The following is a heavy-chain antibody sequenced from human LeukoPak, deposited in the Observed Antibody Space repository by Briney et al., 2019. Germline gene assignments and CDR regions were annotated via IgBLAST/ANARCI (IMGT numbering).Heavy chain of an antibody. CDR2: LGISGDYA. J-gene: IGHJ4*02. Sequence: GGSLRLSCAVSGFTFSSYSMNWVRQAPGKGLQWVCSLGISGDYAWYAGSVKGRFTISRDSSKNALYLQMNRLGAEDTAVYYCARGGGGNSDFLTTYPGASLSFDYWGQGALVTVSS. CDR3: ARGGGGNSDFLTTYPGASLSFDY. D-gene: IGHD3-9*01. V-gene: IGHV3-21*04. CDR1: GFTFSSYS.